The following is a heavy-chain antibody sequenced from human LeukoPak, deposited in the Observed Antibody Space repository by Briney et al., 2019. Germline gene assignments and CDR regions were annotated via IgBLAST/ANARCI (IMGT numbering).Heavy chain of an antibody. Sequence: PSETLSLTCAVYGGSFSGYYWSWIRQPPGKGLEWIGEINHSGSTNYNPSLKSRVTISVDTSKNQFSLKLSSVTAADTAVYYCARARSVWGSYRYPFDYWGQGTLVTVSS. V-gene: IGHV4-34*01. D-gene: IGHD3-16*02. CDR2: INHSGST. CDR3: ARARSVWGSYRYPFDY. J-gene: IGHJ4*02. CDR1: GGSFSGYY.